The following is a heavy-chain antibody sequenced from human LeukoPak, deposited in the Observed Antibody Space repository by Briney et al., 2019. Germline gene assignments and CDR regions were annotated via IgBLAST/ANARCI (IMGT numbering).Heavy chain of an antibody. J-gene: IGHJ4*02. CDR2: ISYDGSNK. CDR1: GFTFSSYA. Sequence: GGSLRLSCAASGFTFSSYAMHWVRQAPGKGLEWVAVISYDGSNKYYADSVRGRFTISRDNSKNTLYLQMNSLRAEDTALYFCAKKAQYNGNYPLDYWGQGTLVTVSS. D-gene: IGHD1-26*01. CDR3: AKKAQYNGNYPLDY. V-gene: IGHV3-30*04.